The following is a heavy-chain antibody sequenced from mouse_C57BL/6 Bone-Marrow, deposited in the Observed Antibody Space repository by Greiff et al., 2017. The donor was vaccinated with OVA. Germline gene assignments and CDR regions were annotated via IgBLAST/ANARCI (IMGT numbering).Heavy chain of an antibody. D-gene: IGHD1-1*01. J-gene: IGHJ3*01. Sequence: EVMLVESGEGLVKPGGSLKLSCAASGFTFSSYAMSWVRQTPEKRLEWVAYISSGGDYIYYADTVKGRFTISRDNARNTLYLQMSSLKSEDTAMYYCTRDPGYYYAFAYWGQGTLVTVSA. CDR2: ISSGGDYI. CDR3: TRDPGYYYAFAY. CDR1: GFTFSSYA. V-gene: IGHV5-9-1*02.